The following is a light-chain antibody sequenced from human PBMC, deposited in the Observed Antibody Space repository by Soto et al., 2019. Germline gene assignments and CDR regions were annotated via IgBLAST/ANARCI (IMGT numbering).Light chain of an antibody. J-gene: IGKJ1*01. CDR1: QSINGNY. CDR2: DIS. Sequence: EIVLTQSPDTLSLSPGERASHSCRASQSINGNYFAWYQQKPGQAPRLLIYDISVRADGIPDRFSGSGSGTDFTLTVSRLEPEDSAVYYYQQYDLIPRTLGQGTQVEIK. CDR3: QQYDLIPRT. V-gene: IGKV3-20*01.